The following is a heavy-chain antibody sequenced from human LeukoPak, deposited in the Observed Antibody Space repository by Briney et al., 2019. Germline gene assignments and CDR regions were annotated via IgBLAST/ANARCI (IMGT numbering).Heavy chain of an antibody. Sequence: GGSLRLSCAASGFTFSGYAMHWVRQAPGKGLEWVAVISYDGSNKYYADSVKGRFTISRDNAKNSLYLQMNSLKAEDTAVYYCARYGNGAWLGHYAFDMWGQGTMVTVSS. CDR2: ISYDGSNK. D-gene: IGHD6-19*01. CDR1: GFTFSGYA. J-gene: IGHJ3*02. V-gene: IGHV3-30-3*01. CDR3: ARYGNGAWLGHYAFDM.